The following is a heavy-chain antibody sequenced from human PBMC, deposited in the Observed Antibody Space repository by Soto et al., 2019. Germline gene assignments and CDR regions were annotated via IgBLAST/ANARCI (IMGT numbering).Heavy chain of an antibody. CDR1: GFSVGGNY. CDR3: ARGPNSDC. J-gene: IGHJ4*02. Sequence: EERLVQSGGGLVQPGGSLRLSCAAXGFSVGGNYMSWVRQAPGKGLELVSLIYSGGNPFYADSMKGRFTLSRDNSNNMLYLQMDSLRAEDTAVYYCARGPNSDCWGQGTLVIVSS. CDR2: IYSGGNP. V-gene: IGHV3-53*01. D-gene: IGHD2-21*01.